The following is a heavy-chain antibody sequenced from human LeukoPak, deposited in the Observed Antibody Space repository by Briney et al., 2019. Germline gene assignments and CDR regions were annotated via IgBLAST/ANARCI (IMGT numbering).Heavy chain of an antibody. CDR3: AKEYTAMVDYPMDV. V-gene: IGHV3-23*01. D-gene: IGHD5-18*01. Sequence: PGGSLRLSCAASGFTFSSYAMSWVCQAPGKGLEWVSAISGSGNSTYYADSVKGRFTISRDNSKNTLYLQMKSLRVEDTAVYYCAKEYTAMVDYPMDVWGKGTTVTVSS. J-gene: IGHJ6*03. CDR2: ISGSGNST. CDR1: GFTFSSYA.